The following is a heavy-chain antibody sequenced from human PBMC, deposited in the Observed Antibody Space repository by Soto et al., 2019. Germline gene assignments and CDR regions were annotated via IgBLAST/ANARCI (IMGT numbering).Heavy chain of an antibody. CDR2: ISGSAGST. CDR1: GFTFSSYA. J-gene: IGHJ4*02. D-gene: IGHD2-2*01. V-gene: IGHV3-23*01. Sequence: EVQLLESGGGVVQPGGSLRLSCAASGFTFSSYAMTWVRQAPGKGLEWVSGISGSAGSTYYADSVKARFTISRDNSKNTLYLQMNNLRAEDTAGYYCAKDVYCSSTSCSFDYWGQGTLVTVSS. CDR3: AKDVYCSSTSCSFDY.